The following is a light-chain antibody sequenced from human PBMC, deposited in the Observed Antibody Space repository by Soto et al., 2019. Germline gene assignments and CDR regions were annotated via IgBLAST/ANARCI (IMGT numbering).Light chain of an antibody. CDR3: QQYNNWPRT. Sequence: EIVLTQSRGTLSVSPCERATLFFSASQSVSGSFLAWYQQKPGLAPRLLIYGASTRATGIPARFSGSGSGTEFTLTTSSLQSEDFAVYYCQQYNNWPRTFGQGTKVDIK. V-gene: IGKV3-15*01. CDR1: QSVSGSF. J-gene: IGKJ1*01. CDR2: GAS.